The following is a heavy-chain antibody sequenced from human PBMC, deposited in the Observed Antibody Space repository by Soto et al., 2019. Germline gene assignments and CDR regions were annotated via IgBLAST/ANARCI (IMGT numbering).Heavy chain of an antibody. V-gene: IGHV4-39*07. D-gene: IGHD3-3*01. J-gene: IGHJ3*02. CDR2: INNTGSA. CDR3: ASRNGYYGAAFDI. Sequence: SETLSLTCIVSGDSIISSSHNWAWLRQPPGKGLEWIGCINNTGSAIYNPSLRSRVTISVDTSKNQFSLKMNSVTAADTAVYYCASRNGYYGAAFDIWGQGTMVTVSS. CDR1: GDSIISSSHN.